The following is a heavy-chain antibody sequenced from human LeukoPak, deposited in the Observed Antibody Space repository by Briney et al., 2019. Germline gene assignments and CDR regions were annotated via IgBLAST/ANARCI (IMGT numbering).Heavy chain of an antibody. CDR1: GGSISSYY. CDR2: IYYSGST. Sequence: SETLSLTCTVSGGSISSYYWSWLRQPPGKGLEWIGYIYYSGSTNYNPSLKSRVTISVDTSKNQFSLKLSSVTAADTAVYYCARDGAAAGTKFPSDSVYYYMDVWGKGTTVTVSS. J-gene: IGHJ6*03. V-gene: IGHV4-59*12. D-gene: IGHD6-13*01. CDR3: ARDGAAAGTKFPSDSVYYYMDV.